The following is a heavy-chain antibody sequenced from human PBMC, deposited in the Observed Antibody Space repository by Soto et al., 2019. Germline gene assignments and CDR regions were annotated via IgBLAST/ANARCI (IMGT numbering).Heavy chain of an antibody. J-gene: IGHJ6*01. CDR1: GYSFTSYW. D-gene: IGHD3-3*01. V-gene: IGHV5-51*01. CDR2: IYPGDSDT. Sequence: GESLKISCKGSGYSFTSYWIGWVLQIPWKGLEWMGIIYPGDSDTRYSPSFQGQVTISADKSISTAYLQWSSLKASDTAMYYCARHAPYYDFGSGPSRAGYYGMEFWGQGTTVYVSS. CDR3: ARHAPYYDFGSGPSRAGYYGMEF.